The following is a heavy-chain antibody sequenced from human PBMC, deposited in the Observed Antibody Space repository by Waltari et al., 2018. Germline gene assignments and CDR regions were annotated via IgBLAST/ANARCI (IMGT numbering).Heavy chain of an antibody. Sequence: QVQLVESGGGVVQPGRSLRLSCAASGFTFSSYAMQWVRQAPGKGLEWVAVISYDGSNKYYADSVKGRFTISRDNFKNTLYLQMNSLRAEDTAVYYCAREGMTTDFDYWGQGTLVTVSS. J-gene: IGHJ4*02. CDR3: AREGMTTDFDY. CDR1: GFTFSSYA. V-gene: IGHV3-30*01. D-gene: IGHD4-17*01. CDR2: ISYDGSNK.